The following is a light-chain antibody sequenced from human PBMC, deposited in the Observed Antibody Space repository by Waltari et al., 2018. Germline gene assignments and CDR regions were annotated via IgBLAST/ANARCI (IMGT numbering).Light chain of an antibody. CDR3: QQYYSAPRT. CDR1: QSVLYSSNSRNY. V-gene: IGKV4-1*01. CDR2: WAS. J-gene: IGKJ1*01. Sequence: DIVMTQSPDSLAVSLGERATINCKSSQSVLYSSNSRNYLAWFQQKPGQPPKLVIYWASTRESGVPDRFSGSGSGTDFTLPISSLQAEDVAIYYCQQYYSAPRTFGQGTKVEIK.